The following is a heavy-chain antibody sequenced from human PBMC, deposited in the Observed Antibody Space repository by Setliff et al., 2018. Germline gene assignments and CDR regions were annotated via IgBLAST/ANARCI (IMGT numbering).Heavy chain of an antibody. CDR3: ARDRGSGSYFLRYFDY. CDR1: GFTFSSYE. Sequence: GGSLRLSCAVSGFTFSSYEMNWVRQAPGKGLEWVSYISSSSSTIYYADSVKGRFTISRDNAKNSLYLQMNSLRAEDTAVYYCARDRGSGSYFLRYFDYWGQGTLVTVSS. CDR2: ISSSSSTI. J-gene: IGHJ4*02. D-gene: IGHD1-26*01. V-gene: IGHV3-48*01.